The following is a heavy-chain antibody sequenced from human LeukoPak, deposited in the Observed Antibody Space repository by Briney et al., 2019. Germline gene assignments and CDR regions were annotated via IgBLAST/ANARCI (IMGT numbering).Heavy chain of an antibody. CDR1: VDIVASNCAA. V-gene: IGHV6-1*01. CDR3: TRSDCSSGRCPGFDN. D-gene: IGHD6-19*01. CDR2: TYYRSKWFI. J-gene: IGHJ4*02. Sequence: SQTLSLTCGMSVDIVASNCAAWNWIRQSPSRGLQWLGRTYYRSKWFINYAPSVKSRIIINPDTPKNQVSLQLNSVTPEDTAVYYCTRSDCSSGRCPGFDNWGQGTLVTVSS.